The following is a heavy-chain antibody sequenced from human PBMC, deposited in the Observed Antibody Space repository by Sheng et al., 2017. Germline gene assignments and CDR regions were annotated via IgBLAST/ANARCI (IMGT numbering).Heavy chain of an antibody. CDR3: ARTYYDFWSGYTLWNYYYYYMDV. Sequence: QVQLVQSGAEVKKPGASVKVSCKASGYTFTSYGISWVRQAPGQGLEWMGWISAYNGNTNYAQKLQGRVTMTTDTSTSTAYMELRSLRSDDTAVYYCARTYYDFWSGYTLWNYYYYYMDVWGKGTTVTVSS. D-gene: IGHD3-3*01. CDR2: ISAYNGNT. J-gene: IGHJ6*03. V-gene: IGHV1-18*01. CDR1: GYTFTSYG.